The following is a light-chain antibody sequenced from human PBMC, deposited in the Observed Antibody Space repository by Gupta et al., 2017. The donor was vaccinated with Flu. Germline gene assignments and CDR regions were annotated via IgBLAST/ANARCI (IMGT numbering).Light chain of an antibody. CDR2: DAS. J-gene: IGKJ3*01. CDR1: QSVSSY. Sequence: EIVLTQSPATLSLSPGERATLPCRASQSVSSYLAWYQQKPGQAPRLLIYDASNRATGIPARFSGSGSGTDFTLTISSLGPEDFAVYYCQQRSNWPPTITFGPGTKVEIK. V-gene: IGKV3-11*01. CDR3: QQRSNWPPTIT.